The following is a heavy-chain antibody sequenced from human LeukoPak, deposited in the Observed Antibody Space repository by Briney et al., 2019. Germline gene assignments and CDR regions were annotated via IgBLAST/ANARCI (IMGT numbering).Heavy chain of an antibody. Sequence: AAGYLRLYCAGSGFTFSSYVMNWVRQAPGKGLEWVSAISGSGVSTSYADSVKGRFTISRDNSKNTLYLHMNSLRAEDTAIYFCAKDPANQLLYPAHFSHWGQGTLVTVSS. J-gene: IGHJ1*01. CDR1: GFTFSSYV. V-gene: IGHV3-23*01. CDR3: AKDPANQLLYPAHFSH. CDR2: ISGSGVST. D-gene: IGHD2-2*01.